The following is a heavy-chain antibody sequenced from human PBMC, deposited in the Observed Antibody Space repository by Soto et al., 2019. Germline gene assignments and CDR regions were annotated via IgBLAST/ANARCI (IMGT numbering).Heavy chain of an antibody. Sequence: SVKVSCKASGGTFSSYAISWVRQAPGQGLEWMGGIIPIYGTANYAQKFQDRVTIIADASTTTAYMELSSLRSEDTAIYYCAKARRADRESSYYYAMDVWGQGTTVTVSS. CDR1: GGTFSSYA. V-gene: IGHV1-69*13. CDR2: IIPIYGTA. CDR3: AKARRADRESSYYYAMDV. J-gene: IGHJ6*02. D-gene: IGHD3-10*01.